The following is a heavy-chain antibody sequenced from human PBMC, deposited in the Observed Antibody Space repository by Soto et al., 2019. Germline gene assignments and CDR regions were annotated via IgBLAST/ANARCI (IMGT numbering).Heavy chain of an antibody. CDR3: AKSGGNGWFADAFDV. D-gene: IGHD6-19*01. J-gene: IGHJ3*01. CDR2: IYSGGST. Sequence: VGSLRLSCAGSGFIVSSYYMSWVRQAPGKGLEWISVIYSGGSTYYADSVKGRFTISRDNPENTRYLQLNSLRAEDTAVYYCAKSGGNGWFADAFDVWGQGTMVTVSS. CDR1: GFIVSSYY. V-gene: IGHV3-53*01.